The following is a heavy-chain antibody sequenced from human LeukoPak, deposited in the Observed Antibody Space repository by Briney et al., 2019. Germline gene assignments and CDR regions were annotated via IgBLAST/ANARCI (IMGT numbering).Heavy chain of an antibody. CDR3: AREADCSGGSCYRGAFDT. CDR2: IWYDGSND. D-gene: IGHD2-15*01. V-gene: IGHV3-33*08. CDR1: GFTFSSYG. J-gene: IGHJ3*02. Sequence: PGRSLRLSCAASGFTFSSYGMHWVRQAPGKGLEGVAVIWYDGSNDYYADSVKGRFTISRDNSKTTLYLQMNSLRAEDTAVYYCAREADCSGGSCYRGAFDTWGQGTMVTVSS.